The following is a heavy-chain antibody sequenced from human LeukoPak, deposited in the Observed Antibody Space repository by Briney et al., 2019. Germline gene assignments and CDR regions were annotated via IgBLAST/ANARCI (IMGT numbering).Heavy chain of an antibody. J-gene: IGHJ6*03. V-gene: IGHV4-59*01. D-gene: IGHD6-13*01. Sequence: SETLSLPCTVSGGSISDYYWSWIGQPPGKGLDWIGYIFYSGSTNYNPSLKSRLTISVDTSKNQFSLRLSSVTAADTAVYYCARGELQQAFESTYTNYYLYYYMDVWGKGTTVTVSS. CDR3: ARGELQQAFESTYTNYYLYYYMDV. CDR1: GGSISDYY. CDR2: IFYSGST.